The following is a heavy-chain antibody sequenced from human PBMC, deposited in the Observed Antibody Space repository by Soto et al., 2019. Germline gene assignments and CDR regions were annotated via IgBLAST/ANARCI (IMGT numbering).Heavy chain of an antibody. D-gene: IGHD6-19*01. CDR1: GGSFSGYY. Sequence: QVQLQQWGAGLLKPSETLSLTCAVYGGSFSGYYWSWIRQPPGKGLEWIGEINHSGSTNYNPSLKSRVTISVDTSKNQFSLKLSSVTAADTAVYYCARLGGAVANSGYCDYWGQGTLVTVSS. CDR3: ARLGGAVANSGYCDY. J-gene: IGHJ4*02. CDR2: INHSGST. V-gene: IGHV4-34*01.